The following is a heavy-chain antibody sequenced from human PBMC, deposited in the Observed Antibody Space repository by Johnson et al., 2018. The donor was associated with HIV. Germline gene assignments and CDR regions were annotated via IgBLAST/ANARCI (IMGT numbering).Heavy chain of an antibody. D-gene: IGHD3-10*01. CDR3: ARNLRDPAWGDAFDI. Sequence: SCVASGFTFGDYGMRWVRQAPGKGLEWVSGISWNSGSRDYADSVKGRFTISRDNAKNSLYLQMNSLRAEDTAVYYCARNLRDPAWGDAFDIWGQGTMVTVSS. V-gene: IGHV3-9*01. CDR2: ISWNSGSR. CDR1: GFTFGDYG. J-gene: IGHJ3*02.